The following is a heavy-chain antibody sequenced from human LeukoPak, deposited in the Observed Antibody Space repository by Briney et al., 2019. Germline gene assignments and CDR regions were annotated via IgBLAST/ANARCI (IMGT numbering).Heavy chain of an antibody. V-gene: IGHV4-59*01. D-gene: IGHD6-19*01. J-gene: IGHJ4*02. CDR3: ARVGEDSSGWPYYFDY. Sequence: SETLSLTCTVSGGSISSYYWSWIRQPPGKGLEWIGYIYYSGSTNYNPSLKSRVTISVDTSKNQFSLKLSSVTAAGTAVYYCARVGEDSSGWPYYFDYWGQGTLVTVSS. CDR2: IYYSGST. CDR1: GGSISSYY.